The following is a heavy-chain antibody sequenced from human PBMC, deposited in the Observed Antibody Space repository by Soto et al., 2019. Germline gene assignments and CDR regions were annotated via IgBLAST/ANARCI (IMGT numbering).Heavy chain of an antibody. CDR3: ARDMKEPVVYYGLDL. Sequence: EVQLVESGGGLVKPGGSLTLSCAASGFTFSYYYMNWVRQAPGKGLEWVSSISTYSNYIYYADSVKGRFTISRDNAKSSLYLQMDSLRAEDTAVYYCARDMKEPVVYYGLDLWGQGTAVTVSS. CDR2: ISTYSNYI. J-gene: IGHJ6*02. CDR1: GFTFSYYY. V-gene: IGHV3-21*01. D-gene: IGHD2-15*01.